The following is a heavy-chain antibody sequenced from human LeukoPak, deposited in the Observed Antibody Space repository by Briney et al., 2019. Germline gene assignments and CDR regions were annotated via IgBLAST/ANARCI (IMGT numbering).Heavy chain of an antibody. V-gene: IGHV1-18*01. CDR3: ARDTAYDSSGYYKPHAFDI. CDR2: ISAYNGNT. D-gene: IGHD3-22*01. CDR1: GYTFTSYG. J-gene: IGHJ3*02. Sequence: ASVKVSCKASGYTFTSYGISWVRQAPGQGLEWMGWISAYNGNTNYAQKLQGRVTMTTDTSTSTAYMELRSLRSDDTAVYYCARDTAYDSSGYYKPHAFDIWGQETMVTVSS.